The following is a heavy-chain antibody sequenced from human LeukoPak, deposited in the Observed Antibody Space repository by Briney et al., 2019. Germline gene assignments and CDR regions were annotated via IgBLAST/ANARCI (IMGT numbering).Heavy chain of an antibody. CDR1: GFTFSSYA. V-gene: IGHV3-23*01. CDR2: ISGSGSTT. Sequence: GGSLRLSCAASGFTFSSYAMGWVRQAPGKGLEWVSAISGSGSTTYYADSVKGRFTISRDNSKNTLYLQLNSLRVEDTAVYYCAKDPIAVAAAGTQGDWFDPWGQGTLVTVSS. J-gene: IGHJ5*02. CDR3: AKDPIAVAAAGTQGDWFDP. D-gene: IGHD6-13*01.